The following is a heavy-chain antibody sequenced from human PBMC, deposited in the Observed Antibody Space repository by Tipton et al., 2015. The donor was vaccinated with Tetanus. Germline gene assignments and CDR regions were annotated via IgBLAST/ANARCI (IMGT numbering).Heavy chain of an antibody. J-gene: IGHJ5*02. CDR2: VHYSGST. D-gene: IGHD1-14*01. V-gene: IGHV4-59*01. Sequence: GLVKPSETLSLTCTVSGGSISSYYWTWIRQPPGRGLEWIGYVHYSGSTNYSPSLRSRVTLSVDTSKNQFSLKLTSVTPADTAVYFCARGGTYKYDWFDPWGQGTLVTVSS. CDR1: GGSISSYY. CDR3: ARGGTYKYDWFDP.